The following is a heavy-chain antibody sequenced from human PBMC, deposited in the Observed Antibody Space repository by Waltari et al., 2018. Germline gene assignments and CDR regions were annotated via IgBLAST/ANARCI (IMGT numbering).Heavy chain of an antibody. CDR1: GYSISSGYY. V-gene: IGHV4-38-2*02. Sequence: QVQLQESGPGLVKPSETLSLTCTVSGYSISSGYYWGWIRQPPGKGLEWIGSIYHSGGTYYNPPLKSRVTISVDTSKNQFSLKLSSVTAADTAVYYCARSLVVAATNWFDPWGQGTLVTVSS. J-gene: IGHJ5*02. CDR3: ARSLVVAATNWFDP. CDR2: IYHSGGT. D-gene: IGHD2-15*01.